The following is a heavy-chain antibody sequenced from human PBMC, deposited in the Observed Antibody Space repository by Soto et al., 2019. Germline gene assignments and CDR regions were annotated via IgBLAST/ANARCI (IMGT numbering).Heavy chain of an antibody. CDR3: WSTYYYDSRDYYPFVF. V-gene: IGHV5-51*03. J-gene: IGHJ4*01. Sequence: PGESLKISCKGSGYNFTSYWIGWVRQMPGKGLEWMGIIYPGDSDTRYSPSFQGQVTISADKSISTAFLQWSSLKASDTAMFYCWSTYYYDSRDYYPFVFWGHGTLVTVSS. D-gene: IGHD3-22*01. CDR2: IYPGDSDT. CDR1: GYNFTSYW.